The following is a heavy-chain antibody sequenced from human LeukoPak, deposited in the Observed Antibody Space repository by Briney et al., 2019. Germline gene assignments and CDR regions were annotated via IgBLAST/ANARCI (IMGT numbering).Heavy chain of an antibody. V-gene: IGHV4-34*01. D-gene: IGHD3-10*01. CDR2: INHSGST. J-gene: IGHJ4*02. CDR1: GGSFSGYY. Sequence: SETLSLTCAVYGGSFSGYYWSWTRQPPGKGLEWIGEINHSGSTNYNPSLKSRGTISVDTSKNQFSLKLSSVTAADTAVYYCARVTNYYYGSGSYYFDYCGQGALFSASS. CDR3: ARVTNYYYGSGSYYFDY.